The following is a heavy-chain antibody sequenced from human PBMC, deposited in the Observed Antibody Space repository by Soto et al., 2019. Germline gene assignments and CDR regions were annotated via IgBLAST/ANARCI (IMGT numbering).Heavy chain of an antibody. CDR2: ISYDGSNK. Sequence: GGSLRHSCAASGFTFSSYGMHWVRQAPGKGLEWVAVISYDGSNKYYADSVEGRFTISRDNSKNTLYLQMNSLRAEDTAVDYCAKDSLYYDFWSGPNYYYYYMDVWGKGTTVTVSS. V-gene: IGHV3-30*18. CDR3: AKDSLYYDFWSGPNYYYYYMDV. J-gene: IGHJ6*03. D-gene: IGHD3-3*01. CDR1: GFTFSSYG.